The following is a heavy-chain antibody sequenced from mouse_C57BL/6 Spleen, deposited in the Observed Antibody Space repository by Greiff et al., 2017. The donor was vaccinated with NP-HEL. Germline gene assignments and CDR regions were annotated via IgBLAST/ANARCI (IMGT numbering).Heavy chain of an antibody. J-gene: IGHJ4*01. CDR3: ARPDYAMDY. CDR2: INPNNGGT. CDR1: GYTFTDYY. V-gene: IGHV1-26*01. Sequence: EVQLQQSGPELVKPGASVKISCKASGYTFTDYYMNWVNQSHGKSLEWIGDINPNNGGTSYNQKFKGKATLTVDKSSSTAYMELRSLTSEDSAVYYCARPDYAMDYWGQGTSVTVSS.